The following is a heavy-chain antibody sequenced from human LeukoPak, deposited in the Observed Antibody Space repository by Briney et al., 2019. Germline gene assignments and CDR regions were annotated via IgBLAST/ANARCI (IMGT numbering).Heavy chain of an antibody. V-gene: IGHV3-7*01. J-gene: IGHJ4*02. CDR3: ARDLSGVTGYTYGRGIDY. Sequence: GGSLRLSCAASGFTFSDYALSWVRQAPGKGLEWVANIKKDGSEKYYVDSVKGRFTISRDNAKTSLYLQMNSLRAEDTAVYYCARDLSGVTGYTYGRGIDYWGQGTLVTVSS. CDR2: IKKDGSEK. D-gene: IGHD5-18*01. CDR1: GFTFSDYA.